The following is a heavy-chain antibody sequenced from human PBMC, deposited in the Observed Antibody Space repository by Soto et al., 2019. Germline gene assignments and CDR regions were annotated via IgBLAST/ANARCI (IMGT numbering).Heavy chain of an antibody. Sequence: QVQLQESGPGLVKPSETLTLICNVSGDSMSGYYGSWVRQPAGQGLEWIGRVYSSGVANYNPSLASRVTMSIDTSKNQFSLSLRSVTAGDAAVYFCARLGSGSSLVYWGQGIPVTVSS. D-gene: IGHD6-6*01. J-gene: IGHJ4*02. V-gene: IGHV4-4*07. CDR1: GDSMSGYY. CDR2: VYSSGVA. CDR3: ARLGSGSSLVY.